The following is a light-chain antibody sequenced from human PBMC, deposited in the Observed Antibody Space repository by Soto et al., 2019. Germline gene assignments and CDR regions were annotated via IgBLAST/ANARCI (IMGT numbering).Light chain of an antibody. CDR1: QGISSY. Sequence: DIQLTQSPSFVSASVGDRVTITCRASQGISSYLAWYQQKPGNAPKLLIHTASTLQSGVPSRFSGSGSGTEFTLTISSLQPEDFATYYCQHRHSYPITFGQGTRLEIK. V-gene: IGKV1-9*01. J-gene: IGKJ5*01. CDR2: TAS. CDR3: QHRHSYPIT.